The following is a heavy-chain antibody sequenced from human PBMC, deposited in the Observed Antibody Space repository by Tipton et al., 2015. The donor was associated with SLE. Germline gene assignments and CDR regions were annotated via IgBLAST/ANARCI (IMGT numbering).Heavy chain of an antibody. CDR3: ARGPSLEWSFYNWFDP. D-gene: IGHD3-3*01. V-gene: IGHV3-48*03. Sequence: SLRLSCIASGFTFSNYKMNWVRQAPGRGLEWVSYISGSGGNVFYEDSVKGRFTVSRDNAKNSLYLQMNSLRPEDTAVYYCARGPSLEWSFYNWFDPWGQGTLVTVSS. J-gene: IGHJ5*02. CDR1: GFTFSNYK. CDR2: ISGSGGNV.